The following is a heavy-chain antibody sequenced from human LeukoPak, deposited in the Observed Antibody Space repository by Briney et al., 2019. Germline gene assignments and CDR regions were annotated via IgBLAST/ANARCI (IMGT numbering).Heavy chain of an antibody. J-gene: IGHJ4*02. D-gene: IGHD6-19*01. CDR3: ARQLYSSGWSDY. CDR1: GGSISSYY. V-gene: IGHV4-59*08. CDR2: IYYSGST. Sequence: SSETLSLTCTVSGGSISSYYWSWIRQPPGKGLEWIGYIYYSGSTNYNPSLKSRVTISVDTSKNQFSLKLSSVTAADTAVYYCARQLYSSGWSDYWGQGTLVTVSS.